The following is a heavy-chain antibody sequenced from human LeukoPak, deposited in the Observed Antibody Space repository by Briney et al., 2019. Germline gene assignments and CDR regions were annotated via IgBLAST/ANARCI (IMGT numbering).Heavy chain of an antibody. Sequence: WASVKVSCKASGYTFTSYGISWVRQAPGQGLEWMGWISAYNGNTNYAQELQGRVTMTTDTSTSTAYMELRSLRSDDTAVYYCARDSLAARPGDYWGQGTLVTVSS. CDR1: GYTFTSYG. D-gene: IGHD6-6*01. CDR2: ISAYNGNT. V-gene: IGHV1-18*01. CDR3: ARDSLAARPGDY. J-gene: IGHJ4*02.